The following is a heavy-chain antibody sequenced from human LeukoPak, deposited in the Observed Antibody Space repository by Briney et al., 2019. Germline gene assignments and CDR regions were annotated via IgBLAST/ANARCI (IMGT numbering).Heavy chain of an antibody. V-gene: IGHV4-59*01. J-gene: IGHJ5*02. CDR1: GGSISSYY. CDR3: ARVGEVYQAVIFGFDP. CDR2: IYYSGST. D-gene: IGHD3-16*01. Sequence: SETLPLTCTVSGGSISSYYWSWIRQPPGKGLEWIGDIYYSGSTNYNPSLKSRVTISVDTSKNQFSLKLSSVTAADTAVYYCARVGEVYQAVIFGFDPWGKGPLVTSSS.